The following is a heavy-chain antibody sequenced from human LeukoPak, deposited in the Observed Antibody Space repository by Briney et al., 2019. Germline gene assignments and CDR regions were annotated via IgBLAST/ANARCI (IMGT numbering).Heavy chain of an antibody. Sequence: GRSLRLSCAASGFTFSSYAMHWVRQAPGKGLEWVAVISYDGSNKYYADSVKGRFTISRDNSKNTLYLQMNSLGAEDTALYYCARGWNTTPRSGFDIWGLGTMVTVSS. J-gene: IGHJ3*02. V-gene: IGHV3-30-3*01. D-gene: IGHD1/OR15-1a*01. CDR2: ISYDGSNK. CDR1: GFTFSSYA. CDR3: ARGWNTTPRSGFDI.